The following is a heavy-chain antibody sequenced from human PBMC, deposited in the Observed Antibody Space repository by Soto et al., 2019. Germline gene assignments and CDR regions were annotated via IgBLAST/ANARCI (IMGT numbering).Heavy chain of an antibody. Sequence: SETLSLTCIVSGDSIKTNQWGWIRQPPGKGLEWIAYISNSGTANHNPSLKSRVTMSIDMAKNQFSLNLSSVTAADAAVYYCARDHMGSLGYWGQGILVTVSS. CDR1: GDSIKTNQ. J-gene: IGHJ4*02. CDR3: ARDHMGSLGY. D-gene: IGHD1-26*01. V-gene: IGHV4-59*01. CDR2: ISNSGTA.